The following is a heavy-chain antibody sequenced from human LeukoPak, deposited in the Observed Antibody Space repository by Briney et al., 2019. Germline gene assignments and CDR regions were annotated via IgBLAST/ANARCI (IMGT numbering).Heavy chain of an antibody. CDR1: GYSLTSHC. Sequence: ESPKISCKGSGYSLTSHCICWVLQMPGKNLEWRSSIYPGDSDTSYSPSFQGQVTISADKSTTTDYLRWRRLKASDTAMYYCARHGDGSNRPLDSWGQGNLVTVSS. CDR3: ARHGDGSNRPLDS. J-gene: IGHJ4*02. D-gene: IGHD5-24*01. CDR2: IYPGDSDT. V-gene: IGHV5-51*01.